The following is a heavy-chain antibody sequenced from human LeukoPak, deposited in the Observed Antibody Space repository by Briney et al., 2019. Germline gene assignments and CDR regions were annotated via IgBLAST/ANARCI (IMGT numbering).Heavy chain of an antibody. Sequence: SETLSLTCAVYGGSSSGYYWSWIRHPPGKGLEWIGEINHSRSTNYNPSLNSRVTISVDTSKNQFSLKLSSVTAADTAVYYCARGSLAAGFDYWGQGTLVTVSS. CDR1: GGSSSGYY. V-gene: IGHV4-34*01. D-gene: IGHD6-13*01. CDR3: ARGSLAAGFDY. J-gene: IGHJ4*02. CDR2: INHSRST.